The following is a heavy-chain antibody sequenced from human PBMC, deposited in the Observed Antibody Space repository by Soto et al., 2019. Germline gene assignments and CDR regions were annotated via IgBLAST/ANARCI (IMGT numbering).Heavy chain of an antibody. CDR2: IKKNAVGGTT. V-gene: IGHV3-15*05. CDR1: GLTFSNAW. J-gene: IGHJ4*02. Sequence: PGGSLRLSCAVSGLTFSNAWMSWVRQAPGKGLEWVGRIKKNAVGGTTDYAAPVKGRFTITRDDARNTLYLQMDSVRIEDTGIYYCTTIDNWGGYWGQGTLVTVSS. CDR3: TTIDNWGGY. D-gene: IGHD3-16*01.